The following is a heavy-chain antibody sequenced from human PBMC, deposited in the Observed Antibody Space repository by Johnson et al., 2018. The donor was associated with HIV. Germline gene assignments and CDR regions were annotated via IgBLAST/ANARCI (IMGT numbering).Heavy chain of an antibody. J-gene: IGHJ3*02. CDR1: GFTFSSYA. CDR3: ARDQDWGYYDSTAFDI. D-gene: IGHD3-22*01. Sequence: QEQLVESGGGVVQPGRSLRLSCAASGFTFSSYAMHWVRQAPGKGLEWVAVISYDGSNKYYADSVKGRFTISRDNSKNTLYLQMNSLRAEDTAVYYCARDQDWGYYDSTAFDIWGQGTMVTVSS. V-gene: IGHV3-30*04. CDR2: ISYDGSNK.